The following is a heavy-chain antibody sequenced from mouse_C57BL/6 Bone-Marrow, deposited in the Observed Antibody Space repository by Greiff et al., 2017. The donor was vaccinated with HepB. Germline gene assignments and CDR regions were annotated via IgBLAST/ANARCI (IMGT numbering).Heavy chain of an antibody. J-gene: IGHJ2*01. CDR2: ISYDGSN. Sequence: EVQVVESGPGLVKPSQSLSLTCSVTGYSITSGYYWNWIRQFPGNKLEWMGYISYDGSNNYNPSLKNRISITRDTSKNQFFLKLNSVTTEDTATYYCASYYNYFDYWGQGTTLTVSS. V-gene: IGHV3-6*01. CDR3: ASYYNYFDY. D-gene: IGHD1-1*01. CDR1: GYSITSGYY.